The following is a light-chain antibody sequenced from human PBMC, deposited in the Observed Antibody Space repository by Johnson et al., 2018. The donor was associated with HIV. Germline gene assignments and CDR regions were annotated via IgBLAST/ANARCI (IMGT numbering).Light chain of an antibody. CDR1: SSNIGNNY. J-gene: IGLJ1*01. Sequence: QSVLTQPPSVSAAPGQKVTISCSGSSSNIGNNYVSWYQQLPGTAPKLLIYENDKRPSGIRDRFSASQSGTAATLAITGLQPGDEADYYCGTWDSSLIIFVVGTGTKVTVL. V-gene: IGLV1-51*02. CDR2: END. CDR3: GTWDSSLIIFV.